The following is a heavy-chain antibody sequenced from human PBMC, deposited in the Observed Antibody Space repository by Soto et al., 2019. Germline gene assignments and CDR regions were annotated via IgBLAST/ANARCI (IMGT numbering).Heavy chain of an antibody. Sequence: PGGSLRLSCAASGFTFSDYAMSWVRQAPWKGLEWVSAISSGGVSPYYADSVKGRFTISRNNSQSTLFLKMNSLRAGDAAVYYCVKGHGRIVHRRFDCCGERPLVTFCS. CDR1: GFTFSDYA. CDR2: ISSGGVSP. D-gene: IGHD2-2*01. J-gene: IGHJ4*02. V-gene: IGHV3-23*01. CDR3: VKGHGRIVHRRFDC.